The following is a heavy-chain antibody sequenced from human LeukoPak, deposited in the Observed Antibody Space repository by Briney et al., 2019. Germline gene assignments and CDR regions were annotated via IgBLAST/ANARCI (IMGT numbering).Heavy chain of an antibody. CDR2: IYTSGST. V-gene: IGHV4-61*02. J-gene: IGHJ3*02. D-gene: IGHD3-10*01. CDR3: ARIRTFGELSLETDAFDI. Sequence: SETLSLTCTVSGGSISSGSYYWSWIRQPAGKGLEWIGRIYTSGSTNYNPSLKSRVTISVDTSKNQFSLKLSSVTAADTAVYYCARIRTFGELSLETDAFDIWGQGTMVTVSS. CDR1: GGSISSGSYY.